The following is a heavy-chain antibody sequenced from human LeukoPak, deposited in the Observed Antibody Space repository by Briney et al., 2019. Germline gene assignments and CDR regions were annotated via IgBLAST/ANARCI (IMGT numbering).Heavy chain of an antibody. V-gene: IGHV1-46*01. CDR3: ARATPDYDILTGYYTSIFDY. D-gene: IGHD3-9*01. Sequence: GASVNVSCTASGYTFTSYYMHWVRQAPGQGLEWMGIINPSGGSTSYAQKFQGRVTMTRDTSTSTVYMELSSLRSEDTAVYYCARATPDYDILTGYYTSIFDYWGQGTLATVSS. CDR1: GYTFTSYY. CDR2: INPSGGST. J-gene: IGHJ4*02.